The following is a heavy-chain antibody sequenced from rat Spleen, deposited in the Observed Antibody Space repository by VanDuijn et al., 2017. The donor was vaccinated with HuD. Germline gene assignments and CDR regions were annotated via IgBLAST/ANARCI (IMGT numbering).Heavy chain of an antibody. V-gene: IGHV2-1*01. CDR3: LVNWGP. J-gene: IGHJ2*01. Sequence: QVQLKESGPGLVQPSQTLSLTCTVSGFSLTSNTIHWVRQPPGKGLQWMGGIWGDGSTEHNSALKTRLSTTRDTSKSQIFLKMNSLQNDDTAIYFCLVNWGPWGQGIMVTVSS. D-gene: IGHD5-1*01. CDR1: GFSLTSNT. CDR2: IWGDGST.